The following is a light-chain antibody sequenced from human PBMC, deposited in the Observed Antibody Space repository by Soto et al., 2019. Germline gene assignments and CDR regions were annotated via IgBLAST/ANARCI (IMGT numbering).Light chain of an antibody. V-gene: IGLV1-51*01. CDR1: SANIGNNY. CDR3: GTWDSSLSALYV. CDR2: DNN. Sequence: QSLLTNAPAVSAAPGQKVTMCWAGVSANIGNNYVSWYQQLPGTAPKLLIYDNNKRPSGIPDRFSGSKSGASATLGITGLQTGDEADYYCGTWDSSLSALYVFGTGTKVTVL. J-gene: IGLJ1*01.